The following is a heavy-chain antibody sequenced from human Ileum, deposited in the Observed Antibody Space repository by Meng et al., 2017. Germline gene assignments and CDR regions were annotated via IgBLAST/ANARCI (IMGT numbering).Heavy chain of an antibody. CDR2: VYYSGHT. D-gene: IGHD1-26*01. CDR1: GDSVRSDNYD. Sequence: LRVSGQGTVGPSQTLSLPFTVSGDSVRSDNYDWSWIRQPPGKVLEWIGYVYYSGHTDCNPSLKSRLSISIDTSKNHFSLKLSFVTAADTAVYYCARTPLYSGSYYFDPWGQGALVTVSS. CDR3: ARTPLYSGSYYFDP. J-gene: IGHJ4*02. V-gene: IGHV4-61*03.